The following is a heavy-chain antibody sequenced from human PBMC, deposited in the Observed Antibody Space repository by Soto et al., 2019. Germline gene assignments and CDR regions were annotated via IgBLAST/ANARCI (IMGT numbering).Heavy chain of an antibody. D-gene: IGHD5-12*01. CDR3: AKDMGHGYNYAYYGMDV. V-gene: IGHV3-9*01. Sequence: GGSLRLSCAASGFTFDDYAMHWVRQAPGKGLEWVSGISWNSGSIGYADSVKGRFTISRDNAKNSLYLQMNSLRAEDTALYYCAKDMGHGYNYAYYGMDVWGQGTTVTVSS. J-gene: IGHJ6*02. CDR1: GFTFDDYA. CDR2: ISWNSGSI.